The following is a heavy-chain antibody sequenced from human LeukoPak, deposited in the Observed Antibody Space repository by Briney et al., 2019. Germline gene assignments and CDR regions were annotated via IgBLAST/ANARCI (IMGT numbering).Heavy chain of an antibody. Sequence: PGGSLRLSCTASGFTFSDYGMHWDRQPPGKGLEWVAIIWYDGSNKTYEDSVKGRFTISRDNSKNTLYLQMNSLRAEDTAVYYCARGVDYYENSGTIDYWGQGTLVTVSS. V-gene: IGHV3-33*01. J-gene: IGHJ4*02. CDR3: ARGVDYYENSGTIDY. CDR2: IWYDGSNK. CDR1: GFTFSDYG. D-gene: IGHD3-22*01.